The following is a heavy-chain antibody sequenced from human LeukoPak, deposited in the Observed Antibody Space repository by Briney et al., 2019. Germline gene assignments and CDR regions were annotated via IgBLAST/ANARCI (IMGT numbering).Heavy chain of an antibody. V-gene: IGHV1-18*01. CDR3: ARYNSLFRGVTTSDY. CDR1: GYSFSNYG. Sequence: GTSVKVSFKTSGYSFSNYGISWVRQAPGQGLEWMGRIGRVTSNSGDVTYAPKFQDRVTMTTDTSTTTAYMELRSLRFDDTAVYFCARYNSLFRGVTTSDYWGQGTLVTVSS. CDR2: IGRVTSNSGDV. D-gene: IGHD3-10*01. J-gene: IGHJ4*02.